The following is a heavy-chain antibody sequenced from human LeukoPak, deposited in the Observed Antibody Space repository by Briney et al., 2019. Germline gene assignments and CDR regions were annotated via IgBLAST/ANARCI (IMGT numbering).Heavy chain of an antibody. Sequence: SETLSLTCGVYGGSFSGYNWNWIRQSPGRGLEWIAEISHHGGINYNPSLKSRVTISVDTSRNHFSLQLSSVTAADTAVYYCARRDVWGTYRLMYYFDYWGQGTLVTVSS. D-gene: IGHD3-16*02. CDR3: ARRDVWGTYRLMYYFDY. V-gene: IGHV4-34*01. CDR2: ISHHGGI. J-gene: IGHJ4*02. CDR1: GGSFSGYN.